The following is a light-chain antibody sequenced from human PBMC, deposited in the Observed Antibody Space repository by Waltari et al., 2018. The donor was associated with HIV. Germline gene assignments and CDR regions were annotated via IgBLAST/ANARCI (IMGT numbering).Light chain of an antibody. V-gene: IGLV3-19*01. J-gene: IGLJ1*01. CDR2: GKN. CDR3: NSRDSRGNV. CDR1: SLRSYY. Sequence: SSELTQDPAVSVALGQTVRITCHGDSLRSYYASWYQQKPGQAPVLVIYGKNNRPSGIPDRFSGSSSGNTASLTITGAQAEDEADYYCNSRDSRGNVFGTGTKVTVL.